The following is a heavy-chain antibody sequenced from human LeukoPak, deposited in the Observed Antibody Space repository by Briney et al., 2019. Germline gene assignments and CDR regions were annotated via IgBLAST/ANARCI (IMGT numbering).Heavy chain of an antibody. Sequence: PSETLSLTCTVSGGSISSGGYSWSWIRQHPGKGLEWIGYIYYSGSTYYNPSLKSRVTISVDTSKNQFSLKLSSVTAADTAVYYCARARDWFDPWGQGTLVTVSS. CDR3: ARARDWFDP. CDR1: GGSISSGGYS. V-gene: IGHV4-31*03. CDR2: IYYSGST. J-gene: IGHJ5*02.